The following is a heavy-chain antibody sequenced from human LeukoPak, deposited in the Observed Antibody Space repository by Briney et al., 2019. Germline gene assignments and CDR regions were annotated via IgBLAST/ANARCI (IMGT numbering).Heavy chain of an antibody. D-gene: IGHD2-15*01. V-gene: IGHV1-69*06. Sequence: SVKVSCKASGGTFSSYAISWVRQAPGQGLEWMGGIIPIFGTANYAQKFQGRVTITADKSTSTAYMELSSLRSDDTAVYYCARRSGYCSGGSCYSSDPWGQGTLVTVSS. CDR3: ARRSGYCSGGSCYSSDP. J-gene: IGHJ5*02. CDR1: GGTFSSYA. CDR2: IIPIFGTA.